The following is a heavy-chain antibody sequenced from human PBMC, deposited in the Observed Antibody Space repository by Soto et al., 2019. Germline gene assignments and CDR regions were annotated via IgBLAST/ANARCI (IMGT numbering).Heavy chain of an antibody. CDR2: MSSDGGRI. D-gene: IGHD3-3*01. J-gene: IGHJ4*02. Sequence: GGSLRLSCSASGFTFSSFSMHWVRQSPGKGLEYVSHMSSDGGRIYYADSVKGRFTISRDNSKNMLYLQMSSLRPDDSAVYYCVKSRGGANYDFFDRGQGTQVTVSS. CDR3: VKSRGGANYDFFD. CDR1: GFTFSSFS. V-gene: IGHV3-64D*06.